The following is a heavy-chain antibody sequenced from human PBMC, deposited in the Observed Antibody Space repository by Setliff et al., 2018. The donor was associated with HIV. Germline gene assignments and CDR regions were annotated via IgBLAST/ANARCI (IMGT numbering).Heavy chain of an antibody. D-gene: IGHD4-4*01. V-gene: IGHV3-11*01. J-gene: IGHJ4*02. CDR2: ISRSGTII. CDR1: GFTFSDYY. Sequence: PGGSLRLSCAASGFTFSDYYMSWIRQAPGKGLEWVSYISRSGTIIYYADSVKGRFTISRDNAKNSLYLQMNSLRAEDTAVYYCARDTELAYVDYWGQGTLGTVS. CDR3: ARDTELAYVDY.